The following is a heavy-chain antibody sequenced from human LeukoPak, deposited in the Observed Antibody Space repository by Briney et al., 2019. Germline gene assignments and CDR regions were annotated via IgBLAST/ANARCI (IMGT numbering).Heavy chain of an antibody. D-gene: IGHD2-15*01. CDR3: ARTLVAATINWFDP. V-gene: IGHV4-4*07. CDR1: GGSISSYY. Sequence: SETLSLTCTVSGGSISSYYWSWIRQPAGKGLEWIGRIYTSGSTNYNPSLKSRVTMSVDTSKNQFSLKLSSVTAADTAVYYCARTLVAATINWFDPWGQGTLVTVSS. J-gene: IGHJ5*02. CDR2: IYTSGST.